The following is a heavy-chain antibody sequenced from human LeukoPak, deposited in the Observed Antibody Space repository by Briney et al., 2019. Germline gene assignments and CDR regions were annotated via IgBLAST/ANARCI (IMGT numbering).Heavy chain of an antibody. V-gene: IGHV3-7*03. D-gene: IGHD6-6*01. J-gene: IGHJ4*02. CDR1: GFTLSNVW. CDR2: IRGDGSDK. Sequence: GGSLRLSCATSGFTLSNVWMSWVRQAPGKGLEWVGNIRGDGSDKFYLDSVKGRFTISRDNTNSVSLQMNNLKAEDTAVYYCGRSVAAPADYWGQETLVIVSS. CDR3: GRSVAAPADY.